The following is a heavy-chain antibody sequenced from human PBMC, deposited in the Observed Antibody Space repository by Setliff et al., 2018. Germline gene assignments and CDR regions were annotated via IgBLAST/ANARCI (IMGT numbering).Heavy chain of an antibody. CDR1: GFTFSSYW. J-gene: IGHJ4*02. CDR2: IKSKTDGGTT. D-gene: IGHD5-18*01. V-gene: IGHV3-15*07. CDR3: TTRRGFNYVPSDY. Sequence: PGGSLRLSCAASGFTFSSYWMHWVRQAPGKGLVWVSRIKSKTDGGTTDYAAPVKGRFTISRDDSNNTLYLQMNSLETEDTAVYYCTTRRGFNYVPSDYWGQGTLVTVSS.